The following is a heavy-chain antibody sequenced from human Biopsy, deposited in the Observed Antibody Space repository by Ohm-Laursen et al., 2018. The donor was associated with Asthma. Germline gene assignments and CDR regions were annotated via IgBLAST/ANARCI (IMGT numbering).Heavy chain of an antibody. CDR2: IKQDGSEK. V-gene: IGHV3-7*05. Sequence: SLRLSCTAPGFTFSSYWMTWVRQAPGKGLEWVANIKQDGSEKYYVDSVRGRFTISRDYSKNTLYLQMHSLRAEDTAVYYCARGDSSNWSHYYFDYWGQGTLVTVSS. J-gene: IGHJ4*02. CDR1: GFTFSSYW. CDR3: ARGDSSNWSHYYFDY. D-gene: IGHD3-22*01.